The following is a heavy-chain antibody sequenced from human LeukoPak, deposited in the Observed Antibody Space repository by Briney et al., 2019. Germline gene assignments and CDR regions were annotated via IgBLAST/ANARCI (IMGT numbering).Heavy chain of an antibody. CDR3: AGYDRDGYNEEAFDI. V-gene: IGHV4-59*06. CDR1: GGSISSYY. J-gene: IGHJ3*02. D-gene: IGHD5-24*01. Sequence: SETLSLTCTVSGGSISSYYWSWIRQPPGKGLEWIGYIYYSGSTYYNPSLKSRVTISVDTSKNQFSLKLSSVTAADTAVYYCAGYDRDGYNEEAFDIWGQGTMVTVSS. CDR2: IYYSGST.